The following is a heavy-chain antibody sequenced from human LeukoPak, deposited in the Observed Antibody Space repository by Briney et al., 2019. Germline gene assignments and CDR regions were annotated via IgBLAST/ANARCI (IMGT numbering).Heavy chain of an antibody. CDR3: TTDLSPLLRYFDWLLSEFDY. CDR1: GFTFSNAW. Sequence: KPGGSLRLSCAASGFTFSNAWMSWVRQAPGKGLEWVGRIKSKTDGGTTDYAAPVKGRFTISRDDSKNTLYLQMNSLKTEDTAVYYCTTDLSPLLRYFDWLLSEFDYWGQGTLVTVSS. J-gene: IGHJ4*02. V-gene: IGHV3-15*01. D-gene: IGHD3-9*01. CDR2: IKSKTDGGTT.